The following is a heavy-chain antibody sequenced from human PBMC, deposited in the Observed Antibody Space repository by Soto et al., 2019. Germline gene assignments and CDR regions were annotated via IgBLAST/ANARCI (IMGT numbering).Heavy chain of an antibody. D-gene: IGHD6-13*01. CDR1: GYTSSNYD. CDR3: ARLNGAAAGTKQILDAFDI. J-gene: IGHJ3*02. V-gene: IGHV1-8*01. CDR2: INPKSGNI. Sequence: ASVKVSCKASGYTSSNYDIEWVRQATGQGPEWMGWINPKSGNIRYAQKFQGRVTITRDTSTSTAYMELSSLRSEDTAVYYCARLNGAAAGTKQILDAFDIWGQGTMVTVSS.